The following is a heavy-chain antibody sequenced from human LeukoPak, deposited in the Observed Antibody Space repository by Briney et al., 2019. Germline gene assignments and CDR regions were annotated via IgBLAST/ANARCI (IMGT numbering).Heavy chain of an antibody. CDR1: GFIFSTYW. Sequence: GGSLRLSCAASGFIFSTYWMSWVRQAPGKGLEWVANIKQDGSEKYYVDSVKGRFTISRDNAKNSLYLQMNSLRADDTAVYYCARDDYNSCWDWGQGTLVTVSS. J-gene: IGHJ4*02. CDR3: ARDDYNSCWD. V-gene: IGHV3-7*03. CDR2: IKQDGSEK. D-gene: IGHD6-19*01.